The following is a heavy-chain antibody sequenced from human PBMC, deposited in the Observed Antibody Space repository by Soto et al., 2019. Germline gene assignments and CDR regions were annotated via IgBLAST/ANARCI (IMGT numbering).Heavy chain of an antibody. CDR1: GLSVTANY. V-gene: IGHV3-53*01. CDR3: ARRDDRETFDI. Sequence: EVQLVESGGGLIQPGGSLRLICAASGLSVTANYMTWVRQAPGKGLEWLSIIYRGGGTYYADSLKGRAIISRDGSRNMVFLQVNSLTAEDAGVYYCARRDDRETFDIWGRGTAVNVSS. J-gene: IGHJ3*02. CDR2: IYRGGGT.